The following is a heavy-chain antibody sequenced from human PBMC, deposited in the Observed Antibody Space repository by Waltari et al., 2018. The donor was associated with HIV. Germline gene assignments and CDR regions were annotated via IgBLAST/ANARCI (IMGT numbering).Heavy chain of an antibody. D-gene: IGHD3-22*01. CDR2: ISYGGRNK. CDR1: GSTFGPFA. CDR3: ARDGHFYDSRPLDY. V-gene: IGHV3-30*04. Sequence: VQLVDSEVDVVKPGRSMGPSGAASGSTFGPFAFHWARQAPGKGLEWVALISYGGRNKVYADSVKGRFTVSRDNSKNTLYLQMNSLRAEDTAVYYCARDGHFYDSRPLDYWGQGTLVTVSS. J-gene: IGHJ4*02.